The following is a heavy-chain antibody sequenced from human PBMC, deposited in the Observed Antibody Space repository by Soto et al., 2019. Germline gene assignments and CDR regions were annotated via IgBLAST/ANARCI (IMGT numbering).Heavy chain of an antibody. CDR2: ISAYNGNT. CDR1: GYTFTSYG. D-gene: IGHD3-22*01. V-gene: IGHV1-18*01. Sequence: QVQLVQSGAEVKKPGASVKVSCKASGYTFTSYGISWVRQAPGQGLEWMGLISAYNGNTNYAQKLQGRVTMTTDTSTSTAYMELRSLRSDDTAVYYCARVGYYDSSGYSDAFDIWGQGTMVTVSS. CDR3: ARVGYYDSSGYSDAFDI. J-gene: IGHJ3*02.